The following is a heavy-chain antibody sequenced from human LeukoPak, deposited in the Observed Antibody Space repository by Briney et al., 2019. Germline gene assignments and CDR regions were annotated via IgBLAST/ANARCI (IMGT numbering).Heavy chain of an antibody. CDR3: ARGGCSSNWSPYYFDY. D-gene: IGHD6-13*01. J-gene: IGHJ4*02. CDR2: IDPGDSYT. V-gene: IGHV5-10-1*01. Sequence: GESLRISCTGSRYSFTSNWISWVRQKPGKGLEWMGRIDPGDSYTKYSPSFQGHVTISADKSISTAYLQWSSLKASDTAMYYCARGGCSSNWSPYYFDYWGQGTLVTVSS. CDR1: RYSFTSNW.